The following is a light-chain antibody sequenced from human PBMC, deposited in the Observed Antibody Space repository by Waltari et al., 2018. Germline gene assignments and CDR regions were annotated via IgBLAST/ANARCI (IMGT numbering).Light chain of an antibody. J-gene: IGLJ2*01. CDR2: EVS. CDR3: CSFAGGNNFEVI. Sequence: QSALTQPASVSGSPGQSLTISCTGTSSNVENYNLVSWYQHHPGKAPKLLIYEVSKRPAGISNRFSGSTSGNTASLTISGLQAEDESDYYCCSFAGGNNFEVIFGGGTRLTVL. V-gene: IGLV2-23*02. CDR1: SSNVENYNL.